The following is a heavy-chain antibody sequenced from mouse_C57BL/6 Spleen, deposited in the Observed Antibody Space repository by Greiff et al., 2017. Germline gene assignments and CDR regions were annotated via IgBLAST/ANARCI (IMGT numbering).Heavy chain of an antibody. Sequence: QVQLQQPGTELVKPGASVKLSCKASGYTFTSYWMHWVKQRPGQGLEWIGNINPSKGGTNYTEKFKSKATLTVDKSSSTAYMQLSSLTSEDSAVYYCAREDIYYYGSGAYWGQGTLVTVSA. D-gene: IGHD1-1*01. J-gene: IGHJ3*01. CDR2: INPSKGGT. V-gene: IGHV1-53*01. CDR1: GYTFTSYW. CDR3: AREDIYYYGSGAY.